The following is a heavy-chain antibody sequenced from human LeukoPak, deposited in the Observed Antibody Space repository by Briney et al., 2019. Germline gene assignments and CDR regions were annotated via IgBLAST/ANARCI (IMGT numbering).Heavy chain of an antibody. CDR1: GFTFDDYG. CDR2: INWNGGST. V-gene: IGHV3-20*04. D-gene: IGHD3-10*01. J-gene: IGHJ4*02. Sequence: PGGSLRLSCAASGFTFDDYGMSWVRQAPGKGLEWVSGINWNGGSTGYADSVKGRFTISRDNSRSTLYLQVNSLRPEDTAIYYCAREGYYGSGSPPSLYFDYWGQGTLVTVSS. CDR3: AREGYYGSGSPPSLYFDY.